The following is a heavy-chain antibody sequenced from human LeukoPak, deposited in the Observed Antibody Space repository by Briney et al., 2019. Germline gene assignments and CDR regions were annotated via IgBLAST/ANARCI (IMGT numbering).Heavy chain of an antibody. CDR1: GGSMSSYY. CDR3: ARSGVTALSWVDP. D-gene: IGHD2-21*02. J-gene: IGHJ5*02. CDR2: ISHSGST. V-gene: IGHV4-59*08. Sequence: SETLSLTCTVSGGSMSSYYWSWIRQPPGKGLEWIGYISHSGSTNYNPSLKSRITISVDTSKNQFSLKLSSVTAADTAVYYCARSGVTALSWVDPWGQGTLVTVSS.